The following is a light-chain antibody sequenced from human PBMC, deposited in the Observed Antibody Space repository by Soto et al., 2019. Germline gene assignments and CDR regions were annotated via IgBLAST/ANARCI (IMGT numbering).Light chain of an antibody. CDR2: GAS. Sequence: EVVMTQSPATLSVSPGERATLSCRASQSVNANLAWYQQKPGQAPRLLIHGASNRATGIPARFSGSVFGTHVHLTITSLTSEDFAVSYCQQYNTWLLTFGPGTKVEI. CDR1: QSVNAN. CDR3: QQYNTWLLT. J-gene: IGKJ4*01. V-gene: IGKV3-15*01.